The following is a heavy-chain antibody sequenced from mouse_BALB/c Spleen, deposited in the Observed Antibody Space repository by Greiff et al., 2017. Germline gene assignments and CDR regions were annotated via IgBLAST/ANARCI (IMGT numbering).Heavy chain of an antibody. V-gene: IGHV5-6-5*01. Sequence: EVKLMESGAGLVKPGGSLKLSCAASGFSFSSYAMSWVRQTPGKRLEWVASISSCGSTYYSDSMISRITISRDNARNILYLQMSSLRSEDTAMYYCGRRIGKVGYFDYWGQGTTLTVSS. CDR1: GFSFSSYA. CDR2: ISSCGST. J-gene: IGHJ2*01. CDR3: GRRIGKVGYFDY. D-gene: IGHD1-1*01.